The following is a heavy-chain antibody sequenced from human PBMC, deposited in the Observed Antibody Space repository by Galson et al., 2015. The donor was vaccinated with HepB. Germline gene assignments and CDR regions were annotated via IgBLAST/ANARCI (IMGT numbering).Heavy chain of an antibody. CDR3: ARARAAAGYNWFDP. CDR2: INPNSGGT. Sequence: SVKVSCKASGYTFTGYHMHWVRQAPGQGLEWMGRINPNSGGTNYAQKFQGRVTMTRDTSISTAYMELSRLRSDDTAVYYCARARAAAGYNWFDPWGQGTLVTVSS. V-gene: IGHV1-2*06. CDR1: GYTFTGYH. D-gene: IGHD6-13*01. J-gene: IGHJ5*02.